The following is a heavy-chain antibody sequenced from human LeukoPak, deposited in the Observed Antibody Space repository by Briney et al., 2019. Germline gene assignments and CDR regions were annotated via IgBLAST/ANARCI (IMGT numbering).Heavy chain of an antibody. Sequence: GGSLRLSCEASAFTFSNYWMAWVRQAPGKGLEWVANMNHDGNGKYYDESVKGRFTISRDNARKSLYLYMNSLRADDTAVYYCATYCGGGNCYSFAYWGQGTLVTVSS. CDR1: AFTFSNYW. CDR3: ATYCGGGNCYSFAY. J-gene: IGHJ4*02. CDR2: MNHDGNGK. V-gene: IGHV3-7*01. D-gene: IGHD2-15*01.